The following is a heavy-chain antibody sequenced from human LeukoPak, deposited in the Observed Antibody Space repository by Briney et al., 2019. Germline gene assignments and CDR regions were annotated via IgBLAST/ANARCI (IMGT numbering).Heavy chain of an antibody. J-gene: IGHJ6*02. Sequence: GGSLRLSCAASGFTFTNCAMSWVRQAPGKGLEWVANIKQDGGEKSYLDSVKGRFTISRDNAKNSLYLQMNSLRAEDTAVYYCARDIWDILTGYPRGMDVWGQGTTVTVSS. D-gene: IGHD3-9*01. CDR1: GFTFTNCA. V-gene: IGHV3-7*03. CDR3: ARDIWDILTGYPRGMDV. CDR2: IKQDGGEK.